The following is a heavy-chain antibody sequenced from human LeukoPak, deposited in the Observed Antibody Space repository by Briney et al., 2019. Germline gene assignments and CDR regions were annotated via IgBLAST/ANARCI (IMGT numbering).Heavy chain of an antibody. CDR3: ARGEYSSGWLVDY. V-gene: IGHV3-21*01. D-gene: IGHD6-19*01. J-gene: IGHJ4*02. CDR2: ISSSCSYI. Sequence: GGSLRLSCAASGFTFSSYSMNWVRQAPGKGLEWVSSISSSCSYIYYADSVKGRFTISRDNAKNSLYLQMNSLRAEDTAVYYCARGEYSSGWLVDYWGQGTLVTVSS. CDR1: GFTFSSYS.